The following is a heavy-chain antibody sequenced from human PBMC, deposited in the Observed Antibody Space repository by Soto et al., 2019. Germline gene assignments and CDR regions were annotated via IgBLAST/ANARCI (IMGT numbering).Heavy chain of an antibody. CDR1: GYTFTSFG. J-gene: IGHJ6*02. D-gene: IGHD2-15*01. Sequence: GSVKVSCKASGYTFTSFGISWVRQAPGQGLEWMGWISAYNGNTNYAQKLQGRVTMTTDTSTSTAYMELRSLRSDDTAVYYCASSLLGYCSGGSCYYYYGMDVWGQGTTVTVSS. CDR2: ISAYNGNT. V-gene: IGHV1-18*01. CDR3: ASSLLGYCSGGSCYYYYGMDV.